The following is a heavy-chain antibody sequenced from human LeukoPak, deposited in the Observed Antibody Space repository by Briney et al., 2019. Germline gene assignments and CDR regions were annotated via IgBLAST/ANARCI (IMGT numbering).Heavy chain of an antibody. J-gene: IGHJ4*02. CDR1: GGSISSNSYY. CDR3: ARWGSYGFDY. CDR2: IYYSGST. V-gene: IGHV4-39*02. Sequence: SETLSLTCTVSGGSISSNSYYWGWIRQPPGKGLEWIGSIYYSGSTYYNPSLKSRVTISVDTSRNHFSLKLSSVTAADTAVYYCARWGSYGFDYWGQGTQVTVSS. D-gene: IGHD5-18*01.